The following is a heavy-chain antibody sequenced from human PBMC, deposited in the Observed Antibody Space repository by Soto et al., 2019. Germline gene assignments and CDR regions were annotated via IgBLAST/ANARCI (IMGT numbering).Heavy chain of an antibody. CDR2: IYYSGNT. J-gene: IGHJ5*02. Sequence: PSETLSLTCSVSGGSISSGGYYWSWIRQHPGKGLEWIGYIYYSGNTYYNPSLKSRVTISLDTSKNHFSLKLTSVTAADTAVYYCARVRSNDASGSPRKINWFDPWGQGTLVTVSS. CDR3: ARVRSNDASGSPRKINWFDP. V-gene: IGHV4-31*03. CDR1: GGSISSGGYY. D-gene: IGHD3-10*01.